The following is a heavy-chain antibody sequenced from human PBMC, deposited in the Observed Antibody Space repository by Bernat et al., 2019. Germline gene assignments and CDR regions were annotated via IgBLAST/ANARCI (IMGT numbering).Heavy chain of an antibody. CDR3: ARDGAQSRYSGSYGDY. J-gene: IGHJ4*02. D-gene: IGHD1-26*01. CDR2: INSDGSST. CDR1: GFTFSSYE. Sequence: EVQLVESGGDLVQPGGSLRLSCAASGFTFSSYEMNWVRQAPGKGLEWVSRINSDGSSTSYADSVKGRFTISRDNAKNTLYLQMNSLRAEDTAVYYCARDGAQSRYSGSYGDYWGQGTLVTVSS. V-gene: IGHV3-74*01.